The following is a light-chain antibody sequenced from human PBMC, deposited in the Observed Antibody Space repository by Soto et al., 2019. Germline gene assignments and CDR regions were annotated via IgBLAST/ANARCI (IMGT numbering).Light chain of an antibody. CDR1: SSDVGGYNY. CDR3: NSYTTSSTYV. CDR2: DVS. J-gene: IGLJ1*01. Sequence: QSVLTQPSSGSGFPGQSITISCTGTSSDVGGYNYVSWYQQHPGKAPKLMIYDVSNRPSGVSNRFSGSKSGNTASLTISGLQAEDEADYYCNSYTTSSTYVFGTGTKVT. V-gene: IGLV2-14*01.